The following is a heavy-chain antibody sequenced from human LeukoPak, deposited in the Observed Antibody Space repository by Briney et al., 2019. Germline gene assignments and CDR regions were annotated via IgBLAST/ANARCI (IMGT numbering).Heavy chain of an antibody. CDR2: ISYDGSNK. CDR3: ARDIAL. V-gene: IGHV3-30*19. D-gene: IGHD6-13*01. J-gene: IGHJ6*02. CDR1: GFTFSSHG. Sequence: GGSLRLSCVASGFTFSSHGMHWVRQAPGKGLEWVAVISYDGSNKYYADSVKGRFTISGDNSKNTLYLQMNSLRAEDTAVYYCARDIALWGQGTTVTVSS.